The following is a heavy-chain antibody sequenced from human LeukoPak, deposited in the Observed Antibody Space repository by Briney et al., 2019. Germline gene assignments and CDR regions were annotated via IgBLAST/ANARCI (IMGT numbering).Heavy chain of an antibody. D-gene: IGHD2-8*01. V-gene: IGHV3-23*01. Sequence: GGSLRLSCAASGFTFSTHAMNWVRQAPGKGLEWVSNIGGSGESTYYADSVKGRFTISRDNSKNTVFLQMNGLSCDDTAVYYCARRGGSNGWGAFDVWGQGTTITVSS. CDR1: GFTFSTHA. CDR2: IGGSGEST. J-gene: IGHJ3*01. CDR3: ARRGGSNGWGAFDV.